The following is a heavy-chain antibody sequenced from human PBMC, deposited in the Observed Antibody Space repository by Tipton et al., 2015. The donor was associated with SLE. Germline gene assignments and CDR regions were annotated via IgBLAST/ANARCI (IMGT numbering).Heavy chain of an antibody. CDR1: GFTFMSSV. V-gene: IGHV3-30*04. Sequence: RSLRLSCAASGFTFMSSVMHWVRQAPGKGLEWVAHISYLGTDKNYADSVKGRFTISRDNSKNTIYLQMDSLRTEDTAVYYCARGPLPISATGADYFDYWGQGTLVTVSS. D-gene: IGHD2-8*02. CDR2: ISYLGTDK. J-gene: IGHJ4*02. CDR3: ARGPLPISATGADYFDY.